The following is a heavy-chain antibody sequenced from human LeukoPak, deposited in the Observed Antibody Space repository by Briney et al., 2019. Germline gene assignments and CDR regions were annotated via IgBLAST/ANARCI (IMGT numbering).Heavy chain of an antibody. CDR2: IGTSSSTI. Sequence: GGSLRLSCAASGFILRSYSMNWVRQAPGKGLEWVSYIGTSSSTIYYADSVKGRFTISRDNAKNSLYLQMNSLRDGDTAVYYCARHDYGANSGDYWGQGTLVTVSS. V-gene: IGHV3-48*02. D-gene: IGHD4/OR15-4a*01. J-gene: IGHJ4*02. CDR1: GFILRSYS. CDR3: ARHDYGANSGDY.